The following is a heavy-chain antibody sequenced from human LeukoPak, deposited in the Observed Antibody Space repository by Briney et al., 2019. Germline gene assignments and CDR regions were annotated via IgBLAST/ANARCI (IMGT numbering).Heavy chain of an antibody. CDR3: ARGVGYFDWLSFVRGYGMDV. V-gene: IGHV1-8*01. CDR1: GYTFTSYD. J-gene: IGHJ6*02. CDR2: MNLNSGNT. Sequence: ASVKVSCKASGYTFTSYDINWVRQATGQGLEWMGWMNLNSGNTGYAQKFQGRVTMTRNTSISTAYMQLSSLRSEDTAVYYCARGVGYFDWLSFVRGYGMDVWGQGTTVTVSS. D-gene: IGHD3-9*01.